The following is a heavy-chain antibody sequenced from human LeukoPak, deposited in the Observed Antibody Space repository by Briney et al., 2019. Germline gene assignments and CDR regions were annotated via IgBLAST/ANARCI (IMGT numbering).Heavy chain of an antibody. Sequence: GGSLRLSCAASGFTFSSYGMSWVRQAPGKGLEWVSGISGSGGTTYYAASVKGRFTVSRENSKNTVYLQMNSLRAEDTAVYYCAKDRRISLVRGDINWGQGTLVTVSS. J-gene: IGHJ4*02. V-gene: IGHV3-23*01. CDR3: AKDRRISLVRGDIN. D-gene: IGHD3-10*01. CDR2: ISGSGGTT. CDR1: GFTFSSYG.